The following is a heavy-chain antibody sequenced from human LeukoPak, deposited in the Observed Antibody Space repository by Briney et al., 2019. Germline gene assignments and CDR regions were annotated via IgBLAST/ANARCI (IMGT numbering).Heavy chain of an antibody. J-gene: IGHJ4*02. V-gene: IGHV3-74*01. D-gene: IGHD1-26*01. CDR3: AREWRAVGATPDY. CDR2: INGDVTTT. CDR1: GFTFSSHW. Sequence: GGSLRRSCAASGFTFSSHWMHWVRRAPGKGLVWVSRINGDVTTTDYADFVKGRFTISRDNARDTLYLQMNSLRAEDTAVYYCAREWRAVGATPDYWGQGTLVTVS.